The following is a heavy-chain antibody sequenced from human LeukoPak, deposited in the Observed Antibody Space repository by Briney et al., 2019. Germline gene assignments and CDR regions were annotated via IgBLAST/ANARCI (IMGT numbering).Heavy chain of an antibody. J-gene: IGHJ4*02. Sequence: ASVKVSCKASGYSFNNYYMHWVRQAPGQGLEWMGIINPSGGTTSYAQKFQGRVTMTRDTSTSTVYMELRSLTSEDTAVYYCARGRGTAMVDDYWGQGTLVTVPS. V-gene: IGHV1-46*02. CDR1: GYSFNNYY. CDR2: INPSGGTT. D-gene: IGHD5-18*01. CDR3: ARGRGTAMVDDY.